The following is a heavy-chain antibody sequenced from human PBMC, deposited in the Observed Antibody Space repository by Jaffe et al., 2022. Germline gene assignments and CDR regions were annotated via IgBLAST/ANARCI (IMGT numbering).Heavy chain of an antibody. CDR2: MNPNSGNT. J-gene: IGHJ5*02. CDR1: GYTFISYD. CDR3: ARVGDYGDYNWFDP. V-gene: IGHV1-8*01. Sequence: QVQLVQSGAEVKKPGASVKVSCKTSGYTFISYDINWVRQATGQGLEWMGWMNPNSGNTGYAQKFQGRVTMTRNTSISTAYMELSSLRSEDTAVYYCARVGDYGDYNWFDPWGQGTLVTVSS. D-gene: IGHD4-17*01.